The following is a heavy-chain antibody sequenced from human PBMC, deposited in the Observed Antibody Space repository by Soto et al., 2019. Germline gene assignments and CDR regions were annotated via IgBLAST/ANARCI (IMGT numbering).Heavy chain of an antibody. J-gene: IGHJ5*02. CDR2: IYWDDDR. CDR3: AQADSDTSMATTWFDP. CDR1: GFSLSTYGVG. V-gene: IGHV2-5*02. D-gene: IGHD5-18*01. Sequence: QITLKESGPTLVKPTQTLTLTCTFSGFSLSTYGVGVGWIRQPPGKALEWLALIYWDDDRRYSPSLKSRLTITQDTSKNQVVLTLTNMEPVDTATYYCAQADSDTSMATTWFDPWGQGTLVTVSS.